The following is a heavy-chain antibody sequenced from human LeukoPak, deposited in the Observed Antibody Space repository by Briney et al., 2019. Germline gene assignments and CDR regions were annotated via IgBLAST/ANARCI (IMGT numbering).Heavy chain of an antibody. D-gene: IGHD6-13*01. CDR2: INPSGGST. Sequence: ASVKVSCTASGYTFTSYYMHWVRQAPGQGLEWMGIINPSGGSTSYAQKFQGRVTMTSDTSTTTVYMELSSLRSEDTAVYYCARAREYSSSWYFWFDPWGQGTLVTVSS. CDR1: GYTFTSYY. V-gene: IGHV1-46*01. J-gene: IGHJ5*02. CDR3: ARAREYSSSWYFWFDP.